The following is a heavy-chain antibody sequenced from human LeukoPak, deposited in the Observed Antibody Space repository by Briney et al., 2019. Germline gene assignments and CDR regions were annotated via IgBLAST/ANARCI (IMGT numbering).Heavy chain of an antibody. Sequence: EASVKVSCKASGYTFTSYDINWVRQATGQGLEWMGWMNPNSGNTGYAQKFQGRVTMTRNTSISTAYMELSSLRSEDTAVYYCARGFRAAAGRGLDYWGQGTLVTVSS. D-gene: IGHD6-13*01. V-gene: IGHV1-8*01. CDR2: MNPNSGNT. J-gene: IGHJ4*02. CDR3: ARGFRAAAGRGLDY. CDR1: GYTFTSYD.